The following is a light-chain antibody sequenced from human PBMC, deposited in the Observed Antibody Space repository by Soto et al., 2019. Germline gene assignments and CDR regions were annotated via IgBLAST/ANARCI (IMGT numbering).Light chain of an antibody. V-gene: IGKV3-15*01. Sequence: EIVMTQAPATLSVSAGERATLSCRASQSVSSNLACYQHKPGQAPRLLIFGASSSATGVSARISGSGSATEFLMTTIRLQSEDFGVYYCHQYYNRRPYTFGQGTKVDIK. CDR2: GAS. CDR3: HQYYNRRPYT. CDR1: QSVSSN. J-gene: IGKJ2*01.